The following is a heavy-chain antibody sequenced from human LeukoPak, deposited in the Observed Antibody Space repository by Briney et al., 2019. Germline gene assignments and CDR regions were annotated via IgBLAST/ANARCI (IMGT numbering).Heavy chain of an antibody. D-gene: IGHD6-19*01. J-gene: IGHJ4*02. CDR1: GFTFSTYW. CDR3: ARVLYSSGWYGDHY. Sequence: GGSLRLSCAASGFTFSTYWMHWVRQAPGKGLVWVSRISSDGSITSYADSVKGRFTISRDNAKNSLYLQMNSLRAEDTAVYYCARVLYSSGWYGDHYWGQGTLVTVSS. CDR2: ISSDGSIT. V-gene: IGHV3-74*01.